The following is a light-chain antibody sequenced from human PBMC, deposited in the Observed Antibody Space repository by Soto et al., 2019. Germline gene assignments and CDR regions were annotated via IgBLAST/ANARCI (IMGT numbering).Light chain of an antibody. Sequence: QSALTQPASGSGSPGQSITISCTGTSSDVGGYNYVSWYQQHPGKAPKLMIYDVSNRPSGVSNRFSGSKSGNTASLTISGLQAEDEADYYCSSYTSSSTSLYVFGTGTKLTVL. V-gene: IGLV2-14*01. CDR1: SSDVGGYNY. CDR3: SSYTSSSTSLYV. J-gene: IGLJ1*01. CDR2: DVS.